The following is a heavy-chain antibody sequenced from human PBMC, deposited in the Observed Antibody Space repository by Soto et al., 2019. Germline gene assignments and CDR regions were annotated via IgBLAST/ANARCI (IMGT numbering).Heavy chain of an antibody. CDR1: GGSISSYF. D-gene: IGHD1-1*01. CDR2: IYYSGTT. J-gene: IGHJ6*03. Sequence: SETLSLTCTVSGGSISSYFWNWIRQPPGKGLEWIGYIYYSGTTNYNPSLKSRVTISVDTSKNQCSLKLSSVTAADTAIYYCARQVSYTRKYSYMDVWGKGTTVTVSS. V-gene: IGHV4-59*08. CDR3: ARQVSYTRKYSYMDV.